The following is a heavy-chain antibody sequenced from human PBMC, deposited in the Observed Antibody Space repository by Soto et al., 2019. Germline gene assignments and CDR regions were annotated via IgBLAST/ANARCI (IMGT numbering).Heavy chain of an antibody. Sequence: QVQLQESGPGLVKPSETLSLTCTVSGGSITSYYWTWIRQPPGRGPEWIGYIYHSGSTNYNPSLKSRVTRSVDTSMNQFSLKLNSVTAADTAVYYCARARRSQYYYYGMDVWGPGTTVTVSS. CDR3: ARARRSQYYYYGMDV. CDR1: GGSITSYY. V-gene: IGHV4-59*01. J-gene: IGHJ6*02. CDR2: IYHSGST.